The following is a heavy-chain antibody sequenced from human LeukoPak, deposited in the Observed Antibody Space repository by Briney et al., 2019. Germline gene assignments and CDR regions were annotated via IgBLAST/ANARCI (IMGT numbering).Heavy chain of an antibody. CDR1: GYTFTSYG. CDR2: ISAYNGNT. J-gene: IGHJ4*02. V-gene: IGHV1-18*01. D-gene: IGHD3-16*01. CDR3: ARAQRWGGPYFDY. Sequence: ASVKVSCKASGYTFTSYGLSWVRQAPGQGLEWMGWISAYNGNTHYTQKLQGRVTMTTDTSTSTAYMGLRSLRSDDTAVYYCARAQRWGGPYFDYWGQGTLVTVSS.